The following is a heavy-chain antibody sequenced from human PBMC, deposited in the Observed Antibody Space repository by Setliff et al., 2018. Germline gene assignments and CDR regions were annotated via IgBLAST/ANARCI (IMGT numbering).Heavy chain of an antibody. J-gene: IGHJ6*03. Sequence: GGSLRLSCAASGFTFSDYYMNWIRQAPGKGLEWISYISSSGTSIYYADSVKGRFTISRDNSMNTLYLQINSLRAEDTAVYYCAKESENFYYYMDVWGKGTTVTVS. CDR1: GFTFSDYY. CDR2: ISSSGTSI. CDR3: AKESENFYYYMDV. V-gene: IGHV3-11*04.